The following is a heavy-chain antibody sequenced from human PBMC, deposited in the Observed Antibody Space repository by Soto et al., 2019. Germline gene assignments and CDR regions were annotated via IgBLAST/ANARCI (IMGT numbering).Heavy chain of an antibody. Sequence: QVQLVKSGAEVKKPGASVKVSCKASGYTFTSYDINWLRQATGQGLEWMGWMNPNSGNTGYAQKFQGRVTMTRNTYISTVYMELSTLRSEDTAVYYCARDKTSYGMDVWGQGTTVTVSS. CDR3: ARDKTSYGMDV. CDR2: MNPNSGNT. CDR1: GYTFTSYD. V-gene: IGHV1-8*01. J-gene: IGHJ6*02.